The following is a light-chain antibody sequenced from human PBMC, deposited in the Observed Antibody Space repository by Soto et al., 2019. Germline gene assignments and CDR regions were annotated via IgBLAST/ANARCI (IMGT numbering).Light chain of an antibody. Sequence: EIVMTQSPVTLSVSPGERATLSCRASQSVSSKLAWYQQKPRQAPRLLIYGASTRATGIPARFSGSGSGTDFTLSISSLQSEDFAVYYCQQYNNWPQTFGQGTKLEIK. CDR3: QQYNNWPQT. J-gene: IGKJ2*01. V-gene: IGKV3-15*01. CDR2: GAS. CDR1: QSVSSK.